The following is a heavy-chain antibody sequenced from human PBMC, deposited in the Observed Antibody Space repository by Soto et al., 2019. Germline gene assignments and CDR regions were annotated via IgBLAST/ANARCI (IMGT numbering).Heavy chain of an antibody. D-gene: IGHD5-12*01. CDR2: ISGSGGNT. CDR3: AKGYSGYGAATIDY. CDR1: GFTFSSYG. V-gene: IGHV3-23*01. Sequence: PGGSLRLSCAASGFTFSSYGMHWVRQAPGKGLEWVSAISGSGGNTYYADSVKGRFTISRDNSKNTLYLQMNSLRAEDTAVWYCAKGYSGYGAATIDYWGQGTVVTVSS. J-gene: IGHJ4*02.